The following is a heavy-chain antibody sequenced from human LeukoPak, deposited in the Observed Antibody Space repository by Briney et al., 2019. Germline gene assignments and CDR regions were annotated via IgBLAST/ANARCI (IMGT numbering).Heavy chain of an antibody. CDR1: GFTFSTYS. CDR3: ARGEWSSPPFDY. Sequence: GGSLRLSCAASGFTFSTYSMNWVRQAPGKGLEWISFISTSSIYIYYADSVKGRFTISRDNARNSLYLQMDSLRAEDTAVYYCARGEWSSPPFDYWGQGTLVTVSS. V-gene: IGHV3-21*01. CDR2: ISTSSIYI. D-gene: IGHD6-13*01. J-gene: IGHJ4*02.